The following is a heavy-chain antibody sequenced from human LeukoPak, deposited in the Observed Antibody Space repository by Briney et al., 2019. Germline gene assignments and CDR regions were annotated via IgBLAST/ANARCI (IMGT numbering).Heavy chain of an antibody. V-gene: IGHV4-59*08. CDR1: GGSISSYY. CDR2: IYYSGST. CDR3: ARHERGDCSGGSCYYFDY. D-gene: IGHD2-15*01. Sequence: SETLSLTCTVSGGSISSYYWSWIRQPPGKGLEWIGYIYYSGSTNYNPSLKSRVTISVDTSKNQFSLKLSSVTAADTAVYYCARHERGDCSGGSCYYFDYWSQGTLVTVSS. J-gene: IGHJ4*02.